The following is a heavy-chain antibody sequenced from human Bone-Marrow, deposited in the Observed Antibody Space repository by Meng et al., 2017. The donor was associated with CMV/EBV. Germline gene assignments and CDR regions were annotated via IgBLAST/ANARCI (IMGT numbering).Heavy chain of an antibody. CDR1: GGSISSSSSY. V-gene: IGHV4-39*07. CDR3: ARRTTNYYWYFDL. CDR2: IYYSGST. Sequence: SETLSLTCTVSGGSISSSSSYWGWIRQPPGKGLEWIGSIYYSGSTYSNPSLKSRVTISVDTSKNQFSLKLSSVTAADTAVYYCARRTTNYYWYFDLWGRGTLVTVSS. J-gene: IGHJ2*01. D-gene: IGHD1-1*01.